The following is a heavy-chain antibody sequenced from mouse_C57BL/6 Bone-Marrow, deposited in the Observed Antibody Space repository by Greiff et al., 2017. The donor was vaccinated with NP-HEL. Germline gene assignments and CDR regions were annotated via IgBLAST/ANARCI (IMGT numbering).Heavy chain of an antibody. V-gene: IGHV2-5*01. CDR1: GFSLTSYG. J-gene: IGHJ1*03. CDR3: AKSFYSNYVDWYFDV. CDR2: IWRGGST. Sequence: VKLVESGPGLVQPSQSLSITCTVSGFSLTSYGVHWVRQSPGKGLEWLGVIWRGGSTDYNAAFMSRLSITKDNSKSQVFFKMNSLQADDTAIYYCAKSFYSNYVDWYFDVWGTGTTVTVSS. D-gene: IGHD2-5*01.